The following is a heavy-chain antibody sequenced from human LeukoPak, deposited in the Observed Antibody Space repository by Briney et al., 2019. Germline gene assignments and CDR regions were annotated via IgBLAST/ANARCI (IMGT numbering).Heavy chain of an antibody. D-gene: IGHD5-18*01. CDR2: IIPIFGTA. CDR3: AGNSRGYSYGDALDY. Sequence: SVKVSCKASGGAFSSYAISWVRQAPGQGLEWMGRIIPIFGTANYAQKFQGRVTITTDESTSTAYMELSSLRSEDTAVYYCAGNSRGYSYGDALDYGGQGSLVSVSS. CDR1: GGAFSSYA. J-gene: IGHJ4*02. V-gene: IGHV1-69*05.